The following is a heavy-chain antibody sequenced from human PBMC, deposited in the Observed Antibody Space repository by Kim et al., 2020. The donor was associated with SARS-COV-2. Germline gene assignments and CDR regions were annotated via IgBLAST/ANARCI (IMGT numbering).Heavy chain of an antibody. V-gene: IGHV4-39*01. CDR3: ARQDSYFGELPQYYFDY. Sequence: SETLSLTCTVSGGSISSSSYYWGWIRQPPGKGLEWIGSIYYSGSTYYNPSLKSRVTISVDTSKNQFSLKLSSVTAADTAVYYCARQDSYFGELPQYYFDYWGQGTLVTVSS. J-gene: IGHJ4*02. CDR1: GGSISSSSYY. D-gene: IGHD3-10*01. CDR2: IYYSGST.